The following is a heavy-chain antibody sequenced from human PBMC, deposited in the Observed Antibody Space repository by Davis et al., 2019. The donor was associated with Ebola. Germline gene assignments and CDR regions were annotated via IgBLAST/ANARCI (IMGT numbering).Heavy chain of an antibody. CDR3: ASTCLRNYFDY. V-gene: IGHV3-30*03. Sequence: PGGSLRLSCAASGFTFSTYGMHWVRQAPGKGLEWVAVISYDGSKKYYADSVKGRFTISRDNSKNTLYLQMNSLRAEDTAVYYCASTCLRNYFDYWGQGTLVTVSS. J-gene: IGHJ4*02. CDR2: ISYDGSKK. D-gene: IGHD2/OR15-2a*01. CDR1: GFTFSTYG.